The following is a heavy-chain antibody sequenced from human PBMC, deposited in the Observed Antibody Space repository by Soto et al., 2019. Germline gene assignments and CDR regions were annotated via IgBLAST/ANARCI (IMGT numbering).Heavy chain of an antibody. CDR2: ISSSSSYI. V-gene: IGHV3-21*01. D-gene: IGHD6-19*01. CDR1: GFTFSSYS. Sequence: GGSLSLSCAASGFTFSSYSMNWVRQAPGKGLEWVSSISSSSSYIYYADSAKGRFTISRDNAKNSLYLQMNSLRAEDTAVYYCATGRDSSGWTLGQGTLVTVSS. CDR3: ATGRDSSGWT. J-gene: IGHJ5*02.